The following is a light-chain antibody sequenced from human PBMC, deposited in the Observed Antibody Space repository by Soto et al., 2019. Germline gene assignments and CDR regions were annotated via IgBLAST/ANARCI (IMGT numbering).Light chain of an antibody. CDR1: QGIGVY. V-gene: IGKV1-27*01. CDR2: AAS. CDR3: QKYNSAPLT. J-gene: IGKJ4*01. Sequence: DIQMTQSPSSLSASLGDRVTITCRASQGIGVYLAWFQQKPGNAPKLLIYAASTLQAVVPPRFSGRGSGTVFTLTVSSLQPEDVATYYCQKYNSAPLTFGGGTRVEIK.